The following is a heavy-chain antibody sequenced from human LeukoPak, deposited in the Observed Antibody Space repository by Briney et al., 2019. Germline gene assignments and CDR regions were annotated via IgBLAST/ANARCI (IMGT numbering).Heavy chain of an antibody. D-gene: IGHD3-9*01. CDR3: ARESDWLDYYYYMDV. CDR1: GFTFSNYA. J-gene: IGHJ6*03. V-gene: IGHV3-48*01. CDR2: ISSSSRTI. Sequence: PGGSLRLSCAASGFTFSNYAMHWVRQAPGKGLEWVSYISSSSRTIYYADSVKGRFTISRDNAKNSLYLQMNSLRAEDTAVYYCARESDWLDYYYYMDVWGKGTTVTISS.